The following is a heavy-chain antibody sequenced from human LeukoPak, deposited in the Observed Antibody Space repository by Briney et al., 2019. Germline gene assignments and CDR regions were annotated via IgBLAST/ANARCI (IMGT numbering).Heavy chain of an antibody. V-gene: IGHV4-59*01. J-gene: IGHJ4*02. CDR1: GGTISSYS. CDR3: ARGEYQNYYYDSSGHWYLPY. D-gene: IGHD3-22*01. CDR2: IYYSGST. Sequence: SETLSLTCTVSGGTISSYSWSWIRQPPGKGLEWIGYIYYSGSTNYNPSLKSRVTISVDTSENQFSLKLSSVTAADTAVYYCARGEYQNYYYDSSGHWYLPYWGQGTLVTVSS.